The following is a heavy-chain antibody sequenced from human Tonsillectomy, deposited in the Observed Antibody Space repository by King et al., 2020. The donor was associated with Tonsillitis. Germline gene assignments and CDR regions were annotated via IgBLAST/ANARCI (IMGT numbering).Heavy chain of an antibody. CDR3: ASRRPDGSGSYGFDP. D-gene: IGHD3-10*01. CDR2: IYYSGST. J-gene: IGHJ5*02. CDR1: GGSISSYY. Sequence: VQLQESGPGLVKPSETLSLTCTVSGGSISSYYWSWIRQPPGKGLEWIGYIYYSGSTNYNPSLKSRVTISVDTSKNQFSLKLSSVTAADTAVYYCASRRPDGSGSYGFDPWGQGTLVTVSS. V-gene: IGHV4-59*01.